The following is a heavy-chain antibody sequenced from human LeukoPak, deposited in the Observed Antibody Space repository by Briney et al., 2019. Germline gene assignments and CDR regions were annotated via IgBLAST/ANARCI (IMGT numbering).Heavy chain of an antibody. CDR3: ARELYITMVRGVIIS. V-gene: IGHV4-4*07. D-gene: IGHD3-10*01. Sequence: PSETLSLTCTVSGGSISSYYWSWIRQPAGKGLEWIGRIYNSGSTTYNPSLKSRVTMSVDTSKNQFSLKLSSVTAADTAVYYCARELYITMVRGVIISWGQGTLVTVSS. J-gene: IGHJ4*02. CDR1: GGSISSYY. CDR2: IYNSGST.